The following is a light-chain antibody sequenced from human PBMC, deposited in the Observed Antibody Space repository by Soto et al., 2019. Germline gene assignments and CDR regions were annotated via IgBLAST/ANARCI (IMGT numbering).Light chain of an antibody. CDR3: TSGTTSTTMI. CDR2: DVN. V-gene: IGLV2-14*03. J-gene: IGLJ2*01. CDR1: SSDIGAYNF. Sequence: QPVLTQPASVSGSPGQSITISCTGTSSDIGAYNFVSWYQQHPGKAPKLMLYDVNIRPSGVSNRFSGSKSGNTASLTISGLQAEDEADYYCTSGTTSTTMIFGGGTKLTVL.